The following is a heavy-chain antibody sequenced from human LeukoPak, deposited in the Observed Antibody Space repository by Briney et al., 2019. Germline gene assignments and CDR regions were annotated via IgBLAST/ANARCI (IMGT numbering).Heavy chain of an antibody. J-gene: IGHJ3*02. Sequence: ASVKVSCKASGYTFTSYGISWVRQAPGQGLEWMGWISAYNGNTNYAQKLQGRVTMTTDTSTSTAYMELRSLRSDDTAVYYCARDRITGTIRPDAFDIWGQGTTVTVSS. D-gene: IGHD1-20*01. CDR1: GYTFTSYG. V-gene: IGHV1-18*01. CDR3: ARDRITGTIRPDAFDI. CDR2: ISAYNGNT.